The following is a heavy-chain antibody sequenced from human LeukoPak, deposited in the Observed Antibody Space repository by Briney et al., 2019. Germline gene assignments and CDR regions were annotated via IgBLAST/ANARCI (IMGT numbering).Heavy chain of an antibody. Sequence: ASVKVSCKVSGYTLTELSMHWVRQAPGKGLEWMGGFDPEDGETIYAQKFQGRVTMTEDTSTDTAYMELSSLGSEDTAVYYCATVGVRIVATTYNWFDPWGQGTLVTVSS. CDR1: GYTLTELS. V-gene: IGHV1-24*01. CDR3: ATVGVRIVATTYNWFDP. J-gene: IGHJ5*02. CDR2: FDPEDGET. D-gene: IGHD5-12*01.